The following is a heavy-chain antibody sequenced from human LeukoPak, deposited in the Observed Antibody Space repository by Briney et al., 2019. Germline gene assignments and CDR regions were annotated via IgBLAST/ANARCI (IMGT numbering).Heavy chain of an antibody. J-gene: IGHJ3*02. CDR1: GFTFSSYG. Sequence: PGGSLRLSCAPSGFTFSSYGMHWVRQAPGKGLEWVAVISYDGSNKYYADSVKGQFTISSDNSKNTLYLQMNSLRAEDTAVYYCARDWNGDYAGRGAFDIWGQGTMVTVSS. D-gene: IGHD4-17*01. CDR3: ARDWNGDYAGRGAFDI. CDR2: ISYDGSNK. V-gene: IGHV3-30*03.